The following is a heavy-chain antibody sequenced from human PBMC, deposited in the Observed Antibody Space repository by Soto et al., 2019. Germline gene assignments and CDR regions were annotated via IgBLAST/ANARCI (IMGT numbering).Heavy chain of an antibody. V-gene: IGHV3-23*01. CDR3: ARVRGILVPADAPYYFDL. D-gene: IGHD2-2*01. J-gene: IGHJ4*02. Sequence: EEQLLESGGALVQPGGSLRLSCAASGFTFKDYAMSWVCQAPGRGLEWVSIIGGSGAFTYYSDSVKGRFTISRDNSKTTLFLQMNSLRAEDTAVCYCARVRGILVPADAPYYFDLWGQGTLVTVSS. CDR1: GFTFKDYA. CDR2: IGGSGAFT.